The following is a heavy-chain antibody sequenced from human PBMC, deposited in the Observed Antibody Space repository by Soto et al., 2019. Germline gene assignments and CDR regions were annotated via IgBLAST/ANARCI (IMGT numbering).Heavy chain of an antibody. V-gene: IGHV1-18*01. CDR1: GYTFTTYG. J-gene: IGHJ5*02. CDR3: AREDGYCSGGSCHSGGWLEP. Sequence: AASAKVSCKTPGYTFTTYGVSWVRQAPEQGLEWMGWISPHNGNTNYAQRFQGRVILTTDTSTNTAYMELMSLGPDDTALYYCAREDGYCSGGSCHSGGWLEPWGQGTLVTVSS. CDR2: ISPHNGNT. D-gene: IGHD2-15*01.